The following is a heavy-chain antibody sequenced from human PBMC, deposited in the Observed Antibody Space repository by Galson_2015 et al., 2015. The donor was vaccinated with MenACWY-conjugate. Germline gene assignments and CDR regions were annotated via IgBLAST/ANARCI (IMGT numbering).Heavy chain of an antibody. CDR3: ARHPPGGRGMDV. D-gene: IGHD1-26*01. V-gene: IGHV5-51*01. J-gene: IGHJ6*02. Sequence: YWIGWVRQMPGKGLEWMGLINPGDSNTRYSPSFQGQVTISADKSISTAYLQWSSLKASDTAMYYCARHPPGGRGMDVWGQGTTVTVSS. CDR1: YW. CDR2: INPGDSNT.